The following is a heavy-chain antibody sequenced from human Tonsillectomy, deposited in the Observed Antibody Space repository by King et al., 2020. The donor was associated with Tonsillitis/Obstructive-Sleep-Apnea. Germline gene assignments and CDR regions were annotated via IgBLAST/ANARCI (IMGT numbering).Heavy chain of an antibody. CDR2: ISSSGSTI. D-gene: IGHD2-21*02. Sequence: VQLVESGGGLVQPGGSLRLSCAASGFTFSSYEMNWVRQAPGKGLEWVSYISSSGSTIYYADSVKGRFTISRDNAKNSLYLQMNSLRAEDTAVYYCARDLYCGGDCLSSYWYFDLWGRGTLVTVPS. J-gene: IGHJ2*01. CDR1: GFTFSSYE. CDR3: ARDLYCGGDCLSSYWYFDL. V-gene: IGHV3-48*03.